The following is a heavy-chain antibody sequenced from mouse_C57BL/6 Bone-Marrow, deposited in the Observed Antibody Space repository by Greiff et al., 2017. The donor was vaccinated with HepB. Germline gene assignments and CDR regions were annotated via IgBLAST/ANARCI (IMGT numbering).Heavy chain of an antibody. CDR1: GYSITSGYY. CDR2: IRYDGSN. V-gene: IGHV3-6*01. Sequence: VQLKESGPGLVKPSQSLSLTCSVTGYSITSGYYWNWIRQFPGNKLEWMGYIRYDGSNNYNPSLKNRISITRDTSTNPFFLKLNSVTTEDTATYDCARVEKKDQTAQATYSDYWGQGTTLTVSS. J-gene: IGHJ2*01. CDR3: ARVEKKDQTAQATYSDY. D-gene: IGHD3-2*02.